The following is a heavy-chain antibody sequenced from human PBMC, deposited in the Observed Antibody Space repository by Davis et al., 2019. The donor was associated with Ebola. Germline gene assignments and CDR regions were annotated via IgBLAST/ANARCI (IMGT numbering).Heavy chain of an antibody. D-gene: IGHD2-2*01. Sequence: MPSETLSLTCTLSGGSTSSYYWNWIRQVPEKGLEWIGNIYSSGSTNYNPSLKSRVTISVDTSKNQFSLKLSSVTAADTAVYYCARGYCSSTSCYDYYYGMDVWGKGTTVTVSS. CDR1: GGSTSSYY. CDR2: IYSSGST. V-gene: IGHV4-59*12. J-gene: IGHJ6*04. CDR3: ARGYCSSTSCYDYYYGMDV.